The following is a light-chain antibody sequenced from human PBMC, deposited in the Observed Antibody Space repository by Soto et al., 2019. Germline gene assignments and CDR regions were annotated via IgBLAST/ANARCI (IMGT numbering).Light chain of an antibody. J-gene: IGKJ4*01. V-gene: IGKV3-11*01. CDR3: QQRSNWPLT. CDR2: DAS. CDR1: QSVSSY. Sequence: EIVLTQSPATLSLSPGERATLSCRASQSVSSYLAWYQQKPGQAPRLLIYDASNRATGIPARFSGSGSGTDFTITIRSLEPEDFAVYCCQQRSNWPLTFGGGTKVEIK.